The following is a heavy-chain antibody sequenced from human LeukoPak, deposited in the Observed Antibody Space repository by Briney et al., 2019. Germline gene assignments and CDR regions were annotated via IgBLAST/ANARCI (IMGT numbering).Heavy chain of an antibody. CDR3: AKDGSSGWSRMGSGIWYFDY. V-gene: IGHV3-30*18. J-gene: IGHJ4*02. CDR1: GFTFSSYG. Sequence: GGSLRLSCAASGFTFSSYGMHWVRQAPGKGLEWVAVISYDGSNKYYADSVKGRFTISRDNSKNTLYPQMNSLRAEDTAVYYCAKDGSSGWSRMGSGIWYFDYWGQGTLVTVSS. CDR2: ISYDGSNK. D-gene: IGHD6-19*01.